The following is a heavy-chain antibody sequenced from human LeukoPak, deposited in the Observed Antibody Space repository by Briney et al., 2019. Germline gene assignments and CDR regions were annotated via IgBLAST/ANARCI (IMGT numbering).Heavy chain of an antibody. CDR1: GFTFSSYA. CDR2: ISYDGSNK. CDR3: AKDRRRTTVTLFDY. D-gene: IGHD4-17*01. V-gene: IGHV3-30*04. J-gene: IGHJ4*02. Sequence: GGSLRLSCAASGFTFSSYAMHWIRQAPGKGLEWVAVISYDGSNKYYADSVKGRFTISRDNSKNTLYLQMNSLRAEDTAVYYCAKDRRRTTVTLFDYWGQGTLVTVSS.